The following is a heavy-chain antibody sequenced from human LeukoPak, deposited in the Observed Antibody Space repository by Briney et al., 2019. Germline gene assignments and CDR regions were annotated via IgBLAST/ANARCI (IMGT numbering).Heavy chain of an antibody. CDR1: GFNFDDYG. CDR2: INWNGGSA. Sequence: PGGSLRLSCAASGFNFDDYGMSWVRHAPGKGLEWVSGINWNGGSAVYADSVKGRFAISRDNAKNSLYLQMSSLRAEDTALYYCARDGSTTVTTDYWGQGTLVTVSS. J-gene: IGHJ1*01. V-gene: IGHV3-20*04. CDR3: ARDGSTTVTTDY. D-gene: IGHD4-11*01.